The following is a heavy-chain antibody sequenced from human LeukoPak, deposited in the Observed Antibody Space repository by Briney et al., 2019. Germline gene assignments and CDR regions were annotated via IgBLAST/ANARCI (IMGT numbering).Heavy chain of an antibody. Sequence: GASVKVSCKASGYTFTSYGISWVRQAPGQGLEWMGWISAYNGNTNYAQKLQGRVTMTTDTSTSTAYMELRNLRSDDTAVYYCARDLKRLTSGWITAAAGDYWGQGTLVTASS. CDR2: ISAYNGNT. CDR3: ARDLKRLTSGWITAAAGDY. J-gene: IGHJ4*02. D-gene: IGHD6-19*01. V-gene: IGHV1-18*01. CDR1: GYTFTSYG.